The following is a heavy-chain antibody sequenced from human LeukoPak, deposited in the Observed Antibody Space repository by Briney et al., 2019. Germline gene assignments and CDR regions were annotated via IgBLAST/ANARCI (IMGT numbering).Heavy chain of an antibody. Sequence: PGRSLRLSCAASGFTFSSYVMHWVRQAPGKGLEWVAIISYDGSNEYYADSVKGRFTISRDNPKNTLYLQMNSLRAEDTAIYYCAKDLDVYTSAGTDYWGQGTLVTVSS. CDR3: AKDLDVYTSAGTDY. J-gene: IGHJ4*02. CDR1: GFTFSSYV. V-gene: IGHV3-30*04. D-gene: IGHD6-13*01. CDR2: ISYDGSNE.